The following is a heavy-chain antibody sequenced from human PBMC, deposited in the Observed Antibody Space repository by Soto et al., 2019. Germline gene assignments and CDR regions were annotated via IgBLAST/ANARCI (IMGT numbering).Heavy chain of an antibody. J-gene: IGHJ6*02. CDR2: ISGSGGST. V-gene: IGHV3-23*01. CDR1: GFTFSSYA. D-gene: IGHD3-3*01. CDR3: AKVGDFWSGYYEPYYYGMDV. Sequence: GGSLRLSCAASGFTFSSYAMSWVRQAPGKGLEWVSAISGSGGSTYYADSVKGRFTISRDNSKNTLYLQMNSLRAEDTAVYYCAKVGDFWSGYYEPYYYGMDVWGQGTTVTVSS.